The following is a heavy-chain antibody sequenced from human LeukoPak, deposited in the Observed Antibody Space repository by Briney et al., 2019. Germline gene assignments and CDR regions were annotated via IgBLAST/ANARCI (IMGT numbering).Heavy chain of an antibody. J-gene: IGHJ4*02. CDR2: IYTSGST. CDR3: ARVRDYYDSSGYYLDY. CDR1: GGSITIYY. V-gene: IGHV4-4*07. Sequence: SETLSLTCTVSGGSITIYYWSWIRQPAGKGLEWIGRIYTSGSTNYNPSLKSRVTMSVDTSKNQFSLKLSSVTAADTAVYYCARVRDYYDSSGYYLDYWGQGTLVTVSS. D-gene: IGHD3-22*01.